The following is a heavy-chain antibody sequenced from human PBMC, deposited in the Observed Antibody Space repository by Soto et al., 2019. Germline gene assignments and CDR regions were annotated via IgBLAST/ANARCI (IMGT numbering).Heavy chain of an antibody. Sequence: GASVKVSCKASGYTFTSYDINWVRQATGQGLEWMGWMNPNSGNTGYAQKFQGRVTMTRNTSISTAYMELSSLRSEDTAVYYCARGPKYYDFWSGYYLYYGMDVWGQGTTVTVSS. CDR3: ARGPKYYDFWSGYYLYYGMDV. D-gene: IGHD3-3*01. J-gene: IGHJ6*02. CDR2: MNPNSGNT. V-gene: IGHV1-8*01. CDR1: GYTFTSYD.